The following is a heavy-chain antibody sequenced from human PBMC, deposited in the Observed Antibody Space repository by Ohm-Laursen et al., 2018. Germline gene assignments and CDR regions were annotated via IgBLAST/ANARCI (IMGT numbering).Heavy chain of an antibody. CDR2: ISWNSDII. Sequence: SSLRLSCAASGFTFSNAWMSWVRQAPGKGLEWVSGISWNSDIIGYADSVKGRFTISRDNAKNSLYLQMNSLRAEDTALYYCAKANRGYSYGYSYYYYGMDVWGQGTTVTVSS. D-gene: IGHD5-18*01. J-gene: IGHJ6*02. V-gene: IGHV3-9*01. CDR1: GFTFSNAW. CDR3: AKANRGYSYGYSYYYYGMDV.